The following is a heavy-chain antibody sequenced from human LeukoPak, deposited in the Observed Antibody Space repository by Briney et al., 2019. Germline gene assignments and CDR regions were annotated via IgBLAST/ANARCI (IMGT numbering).Heavy chain of an antibody. D-gene: IGHD2-15*01. CDR3: AREVGHYYGMDV. J-gene: IGHJ6*02. CDR1: GFTFSSYS. Sequence: GGSLRLSCAASGFTFSSYSMNWVRQAPGKGLEWVSYISSSSSTIYYADSVKGRFTISRDNAKNTLYLQLNSLRAEDTAVYYCAREVGHYYGMDVWGQGTTVTVSS. CDR2: ISSSSSTI. V-gene: IGHV3-48*04.